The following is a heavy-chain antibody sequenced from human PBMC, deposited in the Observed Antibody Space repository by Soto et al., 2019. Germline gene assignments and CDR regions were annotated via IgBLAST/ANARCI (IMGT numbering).Heavy chain of an antibody. V-gene: IGHV6-1*01. CDR1: GDSVSRNGVA. J-gene: IGHJ4*02. CDR3: VRGQFSAFDC. Sequence: QVQLHQSGPGLVKPSQTLSLTCAISGDSVSRNGVAWNWIRQSPSRGLEWLGRTYYRSKWSSDYAVSVKSLIAINPGTSKRQFSLQLNSVTPEDTAVYYCVRGQFSAFDCWGQGTLVTVSS. CDR2: TYYRSKWSS.